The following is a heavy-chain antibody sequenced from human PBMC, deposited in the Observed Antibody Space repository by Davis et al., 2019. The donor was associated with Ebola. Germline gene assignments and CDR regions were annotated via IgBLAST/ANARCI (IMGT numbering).Heavy chain of an antibody. CDR2: FYPGDSDT. V-gene: IGHV5-51*01. Sequence: GESLKISCKGSGYSFTSYWIGWVRQMPGEGLEWMGIFYPGDSDTRYSPSFQGQVTISADKSISTAYLQWSSLKASDTAMYYCARRAGGCSGGSCYSGLGHAFDIWGQGTMVTVSS. CDR3: ARRAGGCSGGSCYSGLGHAFDI. D-gene: IGHD2-15*01. CDR1: GYSFTSYW. J-gene: IGHJ3*02.